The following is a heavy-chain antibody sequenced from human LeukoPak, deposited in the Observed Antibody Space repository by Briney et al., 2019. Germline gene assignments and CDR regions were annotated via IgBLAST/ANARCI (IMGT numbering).Heavy chain of an antibody. CDR3: ARVGNQYDFWSGYCDY. J-gene: IGHJ4*02. Sequence: GSLRLSCAASGFTFSSYAMSWVRQAPGKGLEWVSAISGSGGSTYYADSVKGRFTISRDNSKNTLYLQMNSLRAEDTAVYYCARVGNQYDFWSGYCDYWGQGTLVTVSS. CDR1: GFTFSSYA. D-gene: IGHD3-3*01. CDR2: ISGSGGST. V-gene: IGHV3-23*01.